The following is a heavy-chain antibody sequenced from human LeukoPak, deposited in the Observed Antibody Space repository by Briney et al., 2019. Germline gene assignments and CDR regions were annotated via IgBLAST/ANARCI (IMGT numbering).Heavy chain of an antibody. D-gene: IGHD4-23*01. V-gene: IGHV4-34*01. CDR1: GGSFSDCY. CDR3: ARGHSVGNSALGY. J-gene: IGHJ4*02. CDR2: IYHSGST. Sequence: PSETLSLTCAVYGGSFSDCYCNCVRQPPGKGLEWIGEIYHSGSTNYNPSLKSRIIISVDTSKNQFSLRLNSVTAADTAVYYCARGHSVGNSALGYWGQGTLVTVSS.